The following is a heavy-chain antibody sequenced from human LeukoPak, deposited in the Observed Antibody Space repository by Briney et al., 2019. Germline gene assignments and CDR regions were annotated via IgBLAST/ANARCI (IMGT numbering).Heavy chain of an antibody. Sequence: PSETLSLTCTVSGGSISGSSYYWGWIRQPPGKGLEWFGNIYYSGSTYYNPSLMSRVTISVDTSKNHFSLKLSSVTAADTAVYYCARQAVVVAALLDCWGQGTLVTVSS. V-gene: IGHV4-39*01. CDR3: ARQAVVVAALLDC. CDR1: GGSISGSSYY. D-gene: IGHD2-15*01. J-gene: IGHJ4*02. CDR2: IYYSGST.